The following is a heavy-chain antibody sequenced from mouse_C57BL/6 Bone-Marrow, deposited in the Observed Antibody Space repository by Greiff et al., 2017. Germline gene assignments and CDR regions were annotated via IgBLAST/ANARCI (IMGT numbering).Heavy chain of an antibody. CDR1: GFSLTSYG. J-gene: IGHJ2*01. CDR2: IWSGGST. V-gene: IGHV2-2*01. D-gene: IGHD1-1*01. Sequence: QVQLKESGPGLVQPSQSLSITCTVSGFSLTSYGVHWVRQSPGKGLEWLGVIWSGGSTDYNAAFISRLSISKDNTKSHVFFKMNSLQADDTAIYYCAREDYYCSSHFDYWGQGTTLTVSS. CDR3: AREDYYCSSHFDY.